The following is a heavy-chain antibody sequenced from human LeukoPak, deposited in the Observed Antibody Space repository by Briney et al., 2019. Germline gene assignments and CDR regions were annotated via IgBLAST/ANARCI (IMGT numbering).Heavy chain of an antibody. CDR1: GYSFTSYW. CDR3: ARGGIVVVPAATHDLSSSSLSDWFDP. V-gene: IGHV5-51*01. D-gene: IGHD2-2*01. J-gene: IGHJ5*02. Sequence: GESLKISCKGSGYSFTSYWIGWVRQMPGKGLEWMGIIYPGDSDTRYSPSFQGQVTISADKSISTAYLQWSSLKASDTAMYYCARGGIVVVPAATHDLSSSSLSDWFDPWGQGTLVTVSS. CDR2: IYPGDSDT.